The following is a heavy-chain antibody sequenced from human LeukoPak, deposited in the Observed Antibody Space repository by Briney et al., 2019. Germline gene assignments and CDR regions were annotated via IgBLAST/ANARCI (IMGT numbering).Heavy chain of an antibody. D-gene: IGHD2-2*01. CDR3: ARYCSSTSCQGYFDY. CDR2: IYYSGST. Sequence: SQTLSLTCTVSGGSISSGGYYWSWIRQHPGKGLEWIGYIYYSGSTYYNPSLKSRVTISVDTSKNQFSLKLSSVTAADTAVYYCARYCSSTSCQGYFDYWGQGTLVTVSS. V-gene: IGHV4-31*03. J-gene: IGHJ4*02. CDR1: GGSISSGGYY.